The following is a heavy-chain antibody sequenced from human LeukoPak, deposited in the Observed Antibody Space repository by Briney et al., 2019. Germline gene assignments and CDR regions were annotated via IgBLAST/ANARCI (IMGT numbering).Heavy chain of an antibody. Sequence: GESLKISCKGSGYSFTSYWIGWVRQMPGKGLEWMGIIYPGDSDTRYSPSLQGQVTISADKSISTAYLQWSSLKASDTAIYYCARHIIHYDSSGYYVHFDYWGQGTLVTVSS. V-gene: IGHV5-51*01. D-gene: IGHD3-22*01. CDR2: IYPGDSDT. J-gene: IGHJ4*02. CDR3: ARHIIHYDSSGYYVHFDY. CDR1: GYSFTSYW.